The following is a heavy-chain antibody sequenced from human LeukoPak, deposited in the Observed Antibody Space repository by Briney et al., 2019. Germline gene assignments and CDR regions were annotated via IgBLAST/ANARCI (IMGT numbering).Heavy chain of an antibody. Sequence: SETLSLTCTVSGGSISSYYWSWIRQPAGKGLEWIGRIYTSGSTYYNPSLKSRVTISVDTSKNQFSLKLSSVTAADTAVYYCARDARAIFGVAYIDYWGQGTLVTVSS. J-gene: IGHJ4*02. CDR3: ARDARAIFGVAYIDY. CDR2: IYTSGST. V-gene: IGHV4-4*07. D-gene: IGHD3-3*01. CDR1: GGSISSYY.